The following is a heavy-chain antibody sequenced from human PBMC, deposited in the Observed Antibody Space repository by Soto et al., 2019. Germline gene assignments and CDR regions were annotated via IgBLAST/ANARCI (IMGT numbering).Heavy chain of an antibody. CDR1: GYSFTNND. V-gene: IGHV1-8*01. CDR2: MNPGSGDT. Sequence: ASVKVSCKASGYSFTNNDVTWVRQATGQGLEWMGWMNPGSGDTGYAQKFQGRVTMTRDISIATAYMELSSLRSEDTAVYYCAADPDRAPYYYYGMDVWGQGTTVTVSS. CDR3: AADPDRAPYYYYGMDV. D-gene: IGHD3-16*02. J-gene: IGHJ6*02.